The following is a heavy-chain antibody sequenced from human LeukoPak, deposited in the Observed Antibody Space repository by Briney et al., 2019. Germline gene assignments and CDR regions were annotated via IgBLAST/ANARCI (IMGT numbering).Heavy chain of an antibody. CDR2: ISGSGGST. CDR1: GFTFSSYA. D-gene: IGHD4-17*01. CDR3: AKDLRGDYTWTPSGAFDI. J-gene: IGHJ3*02. Sequence: GGSLRLSCAASGFTFSSYAMSWVRQAPGKGLEWVSAISGSGGSTYYADSVKGRFTISRDNSKNTLYLQMNSLRAEDTAVYYCAKDLRGDYTWTPSGAFDIWGQGTMVTVSS. V-gene: IGHV3-23*01.